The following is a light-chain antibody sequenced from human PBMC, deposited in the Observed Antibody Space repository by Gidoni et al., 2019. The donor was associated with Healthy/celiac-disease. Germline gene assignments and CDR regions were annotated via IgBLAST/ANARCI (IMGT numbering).Light chain of an antibody. Sequence: DIVMTQSPLSLPVTPGAPASISCRSSQSLLHSNGYNYLDWYPQKPGQNPKLLIYLGSTRAAGVPESFSGSGSGTDFTLKISRVEAEDVGVYYCMQDLQTPWTFXXXTKVEIK. J-gene: IGKJ1*01. CDR2: LGS. CDR3: MQDLQTPWT. V-gene: IGKV2-28*01. CDR1: QSLLHSNGYNY.